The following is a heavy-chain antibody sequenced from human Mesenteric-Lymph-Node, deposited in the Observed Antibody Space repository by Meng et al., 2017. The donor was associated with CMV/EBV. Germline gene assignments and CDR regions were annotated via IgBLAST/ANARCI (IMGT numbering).Heavy chain of an antibody. D-gene: IGHD6-6*01. CDR3: AREYSSSSGRSFDY. CDR2: ISSSSSTI. CDR1: GFIFDRYW. J-gene: IGHJ4*02. V-gene: IGHV3-48*04. Sequence: GESLKISCAASGFIFDRYWMTWVRQAPGKGLEWVTYISSSSSTIYYADSVKGRFTLSRDNAKNSLYLQMNSLRAEDTAVYYCAREYSSSSGRSFDYWGQGTLVTVSS.